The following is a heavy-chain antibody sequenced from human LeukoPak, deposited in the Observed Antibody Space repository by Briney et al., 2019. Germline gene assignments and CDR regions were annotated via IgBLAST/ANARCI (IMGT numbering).Heavy chain of an antibody. V-gene: IGHV3-11*01. CDR1: AFPPRDYY. CDR2: IITSGNII. Sequence: GRSLRLSCAASAFPPRDYYFSWDRQAPGRGTEWLSFIITSGNIIHYEDSVKGRFTISRDHVKNSVFLQMDSLRRKGPPLYYRARERVITPFDSWGQRTLVTVSS. CDR3: ARERVITPFDS. J-gene: IGHJ4*02. D-gene: IGHD2-21*01.